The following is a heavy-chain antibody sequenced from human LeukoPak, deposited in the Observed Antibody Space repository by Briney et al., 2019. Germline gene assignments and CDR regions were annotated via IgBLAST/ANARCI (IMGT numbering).Heavy chain of an antibody. CDR2: IYYSGSP. Sequence: PSETLSLTCTVSGGSISSSSYYWGGIRHPPGKGLGGMGGIYYSGSPYYNPSLKSRVTISVDTSKNQFSLKLSSVTAADTAVYYCARQKTDMYSSGWDFDYWGQGTLVTVSS. D-gene: IGHD6-19*01. CDR3: ARQKTDMYSSGWDFDY. CDR1: GGSISSSSYY. J-gene: IGHJ4*02. V-gene: IGHV4-39*01.